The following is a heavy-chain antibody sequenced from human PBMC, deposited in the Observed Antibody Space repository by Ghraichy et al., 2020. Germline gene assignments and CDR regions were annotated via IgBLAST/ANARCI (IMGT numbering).Heavy chain of an antibody. V-gene: IGHV1-2*02. D-gene: IGHD1-26*01. CDR3: ATSYSGSFDAFDI. CDR2: INPNSGGT. CDR1: GYTFTGYY. Sequence: ASVKVSCKASGYTFTGYYMHWVRQAPGQGLEWMGWINPNSGGTNYAQKFQGRVTMTRDTSISTAYMELSRLRSDDTAVYYCATSYSGSFDAFDIWGQGTMVTVSS. J-gene: IGHJ3*02.